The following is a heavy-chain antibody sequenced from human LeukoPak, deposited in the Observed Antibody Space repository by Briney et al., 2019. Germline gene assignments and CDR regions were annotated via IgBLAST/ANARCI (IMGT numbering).Heavy chain of an antibody. CDR1: GYTFTSYD. D-gene: IGHD3-9*01. Sequence: GASVKVSCKASGYTFTSYDINWVRQATGQGLEWMGWMNPNSGNTGYAQKFQGRVTMTRNTSIGTAYMELSSLRSEDTAVYYCARDPLRYFDWLPRRAPESNWFDPWGQGTLVTVSS. CDR2: MNPNSGNT. V-gene: IGHV1-8*01. J-gene: IGHJ5*02. CDR3: ARDPLRYFDWLPRRAPESNWFDP.